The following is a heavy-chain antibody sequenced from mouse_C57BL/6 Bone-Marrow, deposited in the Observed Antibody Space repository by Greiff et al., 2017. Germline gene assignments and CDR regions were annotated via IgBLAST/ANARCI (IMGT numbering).Heavy chain of an antibody. CDR2: IWSGGST. Sequence: VMLVESGPGLVQPSQSLSITCTVSGFSLTSYGVHWVRQSPGKGLEWLGVIWSGGSTDYNAAFISRLSISKDNSKSQVFFKMNSLQADDTAIYYCARCYYGSSYYWYFDVWGTGTTVTVSS. V-gene: IGHV2-2*01. CDR1: GFSLTSYG. CDR3: ARCYYGSSYYWYFDV. J-gene: IGHJ1*03. D-gene: IGHD1-1*01.